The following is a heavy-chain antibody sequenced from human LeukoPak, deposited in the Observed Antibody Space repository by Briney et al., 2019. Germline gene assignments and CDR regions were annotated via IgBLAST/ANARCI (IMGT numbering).Heavy chain of an antibody. Sequence: PGGSLRLSCAGSGFTFSSYAMSWVRQAPGKGLEWVSAISGSGGSTYYADSVKGRFTISRDNSKNTLYLQMNSLRAEDTAVYYCAKGETYYDFWSDAWGQGTLVTVSS. CDR2: ISGSGGST. CDR3: AKGETYYDFWSDA. V-gene: IGHV3-23*01. CDR1: GFTFSSYA. J-gene: IGHJ4*02. D-gene: IGHD3-3*01.